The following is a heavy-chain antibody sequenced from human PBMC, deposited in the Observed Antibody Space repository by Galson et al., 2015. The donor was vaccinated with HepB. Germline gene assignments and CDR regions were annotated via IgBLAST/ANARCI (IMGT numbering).Heavy chain of an antibody. CDR1: GYTFTSYA. CDR3: ARDRIVGASCWFDP. Sequence: SVKVSCKASGYTFTSYAMHWVRQAPGQRLEWMGWINAGNGNTKYSQKFQGRVTITRDTSASTAYMELSSLRSEDTAVYYCARDRIVGASCWFDPWGQGTLVTVSS. V-gene: IGHV1-3*01. D-gene: IGHD1-26*01. J-gene: IGHJ5*02. CDR2: INAGNGNT.